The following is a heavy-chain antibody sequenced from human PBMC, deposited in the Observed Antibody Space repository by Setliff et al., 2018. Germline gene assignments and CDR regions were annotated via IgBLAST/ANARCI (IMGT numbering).Heavy chain of an antibody. D-gene: IGHD1-26*01. CDR3: AKSPSSGAYWNPRPFYSDY. V-gene: IGHV4-61*09. J-gene: IGHJ4*02. Sequence: SETLSLTCTVSGASISSGGYYWTWIRQPAGKALEWIGHISPSGSTTYNPSLKSRVTISPDTSKNHFSLKVNSVTAADTALYYCAKSPSSGAYWNPRPFYSDYWGQGTLVTVSS. CDR1: GASISSGGYY. CDR2: ISPSGST.